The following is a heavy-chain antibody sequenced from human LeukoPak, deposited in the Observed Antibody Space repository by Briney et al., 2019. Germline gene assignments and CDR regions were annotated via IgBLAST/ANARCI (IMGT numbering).Heavy chain of an antibody. J-gene: IGHJ6*02. CDR3: ARFLVRGVHYYYGMDV. CDR1: GGSFSGYY. D-gene: IGHD3-10*01. Sequence: SSETLSLTCAVYGGSFSGYYWSWIRQPPGKGLEWNGEINHSGSTNYNPPLKSRVTISVDTSKNQFSLKLSSVTAADTAVYYCARFLVRGVHYYYGMDVWGQGTTVTVSS. V-gene: IGHV4-34*01. CDR2: INHSGST.